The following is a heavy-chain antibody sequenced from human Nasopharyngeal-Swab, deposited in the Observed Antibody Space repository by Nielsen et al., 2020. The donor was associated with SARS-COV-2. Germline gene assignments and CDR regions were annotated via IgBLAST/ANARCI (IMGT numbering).Heavy chain of an antibody. Sequence: SETLSLTCTVSGGSINSGGYCWSWIRQHPGKGLEWIGYIYYSGSTFYNPSLESRVAMSVDTSKNQFSLNLSSVTAADAAVYYCASTAAAFDNWGQGTLVTVSS. CDR1: GGSINSGGYC. J-gene: IGHJ4*02. CDR3: ASTAAAFDN. D-gene: IGHD6-25*01. V-gene: IGHV4-31*03. CDR2: IYYSGST.